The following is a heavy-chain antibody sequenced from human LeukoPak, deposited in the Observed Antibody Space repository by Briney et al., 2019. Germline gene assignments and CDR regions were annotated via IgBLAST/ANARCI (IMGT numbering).Heavy chain of an antibody. D-gene: IGHD2-15*01. CDR3: ARLVVAATEDAFDI. Sequence: GASVKVSCKASGGTFSSYAISWVRQAPGQGLEWMGRIIPILGIANYAQKFQGRVTITADKTTSTAYMELSSLGSEDTAVYYCARLVVAATEDAFDIWGQGTMVTVSS. J-gene: IGHJ3*02. CDR2: IIPILGIA. V-gene: IGHV1-69*04. CDR1: GGTFSSYA.